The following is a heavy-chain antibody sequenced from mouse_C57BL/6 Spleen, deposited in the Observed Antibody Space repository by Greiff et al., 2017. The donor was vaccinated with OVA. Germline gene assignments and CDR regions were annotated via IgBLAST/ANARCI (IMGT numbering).Heavy chain of an antibody. J-gene: IGHJ1*03. V-gene: IGHV5-4*01. CDR3: ARSSSRSYWYFDV. Sequence: DVHLVESGGGLVKPGGSLKLSCAASGFTFSSYAMSWVRQTPEKRLEWVATISDGGSYTYYPDNVKGRFTISRENAKNNLYLQMSHLKSEDTAMYYCARSSSRSYWYFDVWGTGTTVTVSS. D-gene: IGHD1-1*01. CDR2: ISDGGSYT. CDR1: GFTFSSYA.